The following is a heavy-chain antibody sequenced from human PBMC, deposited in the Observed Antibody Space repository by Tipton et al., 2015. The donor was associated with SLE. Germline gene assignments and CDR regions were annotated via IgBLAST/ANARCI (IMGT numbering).Heavy chain of an antibody. CDR1: GGSISSGSYY. CDR2: IYTSGST. J-gene: IGHJ4*02. Sequence: TLSLTCTVSGGSISSGSYYWSWIRQPAGKGLEWIGRIYTSGSTNYNPSLKSRVTISVDTSKNQFSLKLSSVTAADTAVYYCARAMRSSSWFYYFDYWGQGTLVTVSS. D-gene: IGHD6-13*01. CDR3: ARAMRSSSWFYYFDY. V-gene: IGHV4-61*02.